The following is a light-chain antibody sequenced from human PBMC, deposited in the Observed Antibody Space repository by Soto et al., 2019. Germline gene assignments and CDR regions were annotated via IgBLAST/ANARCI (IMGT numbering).Light chain of an antibody. J-gene: IGKJ4*01. Sequence: DIVMTQSPLSLPVTPGEPASISCRSSQSLLHSNGYNYLDWYLQKPGQSPQLLICLGSNRASGVPDRFSGSGSGTDFTLTISRVEAEDVGVYYCMQALQSPLTFGGGTKVEIK. V-gene: IGKV2-28*01. CDR2: LGS. CDR1: QSLLHSNGYNY. CDR3: MQALQSPLT.